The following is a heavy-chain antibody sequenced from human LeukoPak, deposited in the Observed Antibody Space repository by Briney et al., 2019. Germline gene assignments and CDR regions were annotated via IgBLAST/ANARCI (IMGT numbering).Heavy chain of an antibody. V-gene: IGHV3-23*01. J-gene: IGHJ6*03. Sequence: PRGSLSLSYGASGFNVRSYAMSWGRQTPGKGLEWVSAISGSGGSTYYADSVKGRFTISRDNSKNTLYLQMNTLRAEDTAVYYCARGGYCSSTSSAYIKYYYYYYMDVWGKGTTVTVSS. CDR1: GFNVRSYA. CDR2: ISGSGGST. CDR3: ARGGYCSSTSSAYIKYYYYYYMDV. D-gene: IGHD2-2*01.